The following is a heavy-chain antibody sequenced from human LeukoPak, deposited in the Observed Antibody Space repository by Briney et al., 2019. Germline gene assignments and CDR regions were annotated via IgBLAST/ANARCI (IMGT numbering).Heavy chain of an antibody. V-gene: IGHV1-2*02. CDR1: GYTFTGYY. D-gene: IGHD1-1*01. CDR3: ARVLERHFDY. Sequence: GASVKVSCKASGYTFTGYYIHWVRQAPGQGLEWMGWIKPNSGGTNYAQKFQGRVTMTRDTSISTAYMELSRLRSDDTAVYYCARVLERHFDYWGQGTLVTVSS. J-gene: IGHJ4*02. CDR2: IKPNSGGT.